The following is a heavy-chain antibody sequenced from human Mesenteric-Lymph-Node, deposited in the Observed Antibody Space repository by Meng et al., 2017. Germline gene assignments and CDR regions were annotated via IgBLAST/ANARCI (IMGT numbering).Heavy chain of an antibody. V-gene: IGHV3-30*05. D-gene: IGHD3-22*01. CDR2: ISYDGSNK. J-gene: IGHJ5*02. Sequence: GESLKISCAASGFTFSSYSMNWVRQAPGKGLEWVAVISYDGSNKYYADSVKGRFTISRDNSKNTLYLQMNSLRAEDTAVYYCARGSRTLPYYYDSSGYGWFDPWGQGTLVTVSS. CDR1: GFTFSSYS. CDR3: ARGSRTLPYYYDSSGYGWFDP.